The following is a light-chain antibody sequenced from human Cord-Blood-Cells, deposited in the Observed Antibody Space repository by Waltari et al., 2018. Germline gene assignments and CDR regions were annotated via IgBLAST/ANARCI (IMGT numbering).Light chain of an antibody. J-gene: IGLJ2*01. Sequence: QSVLTQPPSVSEAPRQRVTISCSGSSSNIGTNAVTWYQPLPGKAPKLLIYYDDLLPSGVSDRFSGSKSGTSASLAISGLQSEDEADYYCAAWDDSLNGVVFGGGTKLTVL. CDR2: YDD. V-gene: IGLV1-36*01. CDR3: AAWDDSLNGVV. CDR1: SSNIGTNA.